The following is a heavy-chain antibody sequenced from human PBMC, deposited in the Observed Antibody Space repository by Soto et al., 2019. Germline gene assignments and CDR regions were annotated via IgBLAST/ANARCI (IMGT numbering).Heavy chain of an antibody. J-gene: IGHJ5*02. CDR3: ARRTTGTTNWFDP. CDR2: IYYSGST. V-gene: IGHV4-59*08. D-gene: IGHD1-1*01. CDR1: GGSISSYY. Sequence: SETLSLTCTVPGGSISSYYWSWIRQPPGEGLEWIGYIYYSGSTNYNPSLKSRVTISVDTSKNQFSLKLSSVTAADTAVYYCARRTTGTTNWFDPWGQGTLVTVSS.